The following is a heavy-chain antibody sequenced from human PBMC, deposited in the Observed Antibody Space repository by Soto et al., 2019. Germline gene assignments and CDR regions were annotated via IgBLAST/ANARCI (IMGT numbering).Heavy chain of an antibody. CDR1: GFTFSSYA. Sequence: GGSLRLSCAASGFTFSSYAMHWVRQAPGKGLEWVAVISYDGSNKYYADSVKGRFTISRDNSKNTLYLQMNSLRAEDTAVYYCARDPELWFGELLPFGYYYYGMDVWGQGTTVTVSS. D-gene: IGHD3-10*01. V-gene: IGHV3-30-3*01. CDR2: ISYDGSNK. J-gene: IGHJ6*02. CDR3: ARDPELWFGELLPFGYYYYGMDV.